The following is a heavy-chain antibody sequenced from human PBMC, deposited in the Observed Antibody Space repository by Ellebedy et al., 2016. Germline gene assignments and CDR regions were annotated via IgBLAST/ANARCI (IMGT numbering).Heavy chain of an antibody. J-gene: IGHJ4*02. Sequence: GESLKISCKGSGYSFNYWIGWVRQMPGKGLEWMGIIHPSSSDTRYSPSFQGQVAISADRSISTAYLQWSSLKASDTAIYYCARQDGYGIYYFDYWGQGTLVTVSS. V-gene: IGHV5-51*01. D-gene: IGHD5-18*01. CDR3: ARQDGYGIYYFDY. CDR2: IHPSSSDT. CDR1: GYSFNYW.